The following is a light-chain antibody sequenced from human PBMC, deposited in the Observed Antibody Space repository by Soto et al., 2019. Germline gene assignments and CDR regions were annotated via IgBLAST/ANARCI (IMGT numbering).Light chain of an antibody. CDR2: SNN. V-gene: IGLV1-44*01. CDR3: AAWDDSLIGYV. J-gene: IGLJ1*01. CDR1: SSNIGTNT. Sequence: QSVLTQPPSASGTPGQGVTVSCSGSSSNIGTNTVNWYQQLPGTAPKLLIYSNNQRPSGVPDRFPGSKSGTSASLAISGLQSEDEADYYCAAWDDSLIGYVFGPGTKLTVL.